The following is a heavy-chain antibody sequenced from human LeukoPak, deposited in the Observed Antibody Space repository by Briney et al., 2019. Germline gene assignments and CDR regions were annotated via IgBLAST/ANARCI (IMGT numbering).Heavy chain of an antibody. Sequence: GGSLGLSCAASGFTFSSYSINWVRQAPGKGLEWVSYISSSGSTIYYADSVKGRCTISRDNAKNSLYLQMNSLRAEDTAVYFCAIFAYGSVTGIRFGGDSYYMDVWGKGTTVIVSS. CDR1: GFTFSSYS. J-gene: IGHJ6*03. D-gene: IGHD3-10*01. CDR2: ISSSGSTI. V-gene: IGHV3-48*01. CDR3: AIFAYGSVTGIRFGGDSYYMDV.